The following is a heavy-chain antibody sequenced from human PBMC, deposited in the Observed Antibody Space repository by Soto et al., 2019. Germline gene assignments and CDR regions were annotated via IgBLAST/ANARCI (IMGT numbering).Heavy chain of an antibody. J-gene: IGHJ4*02. D-gene: IGHD3-10*01. CDR2: IKSDGSRT. V-gene: IGHV3-74*03. Sequence: GGSLRLSCAASGFTFSNYWMHWVRQAPGKGLVWVSGIKSDGSRTTYADSVKGRFTSSRDNAESTLYLQVNSLEAEDTAVYYCARDEGVAMVRGYDSWGQGTLVTVSS. CDR1: GFTFSNYW. CDR3: ARDEGVAMVRGYDS.